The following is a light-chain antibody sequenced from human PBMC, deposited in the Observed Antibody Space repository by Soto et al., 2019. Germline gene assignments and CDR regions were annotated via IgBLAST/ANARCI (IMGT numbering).Light chain of an antibody. CDR1: SSDVGGYNY. V-gene: IGLV2-14*01. CDR3: SSYTSDSTLVV. Sequence: QSVLTQPASVSGSPGQSITISCTGTSSDVGGYNYVSWYQQHPGKAPKLMIYDVSDRPSGVSNRFSGSKSGNTASLTISGLQAEYDADYYCSSYTSDSTLVVFGGGTKLTVL. J-gene: IGLJ2*01. CDR2: DVS.